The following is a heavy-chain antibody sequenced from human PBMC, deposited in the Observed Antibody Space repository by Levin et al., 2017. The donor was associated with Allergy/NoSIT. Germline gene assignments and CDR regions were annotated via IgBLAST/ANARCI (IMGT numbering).Heavy chain of an antibody. J-gene: IGHJ5*02. D-gene: IGHD3-10*01. CDR2: IYSGGST. V-gene: IGHV3-53*01. CDR3: ARGGSSIIWFDP. Sequence: GESLKISCAASGFTVSSHYMSWVRQAPGKGLEWVSVIYSGGSTYYADSVKGRFTISRDNSKNTLYLQMNSLRAEDTAVYYCARGGSSIIWFDPWGQGTLVTVSS. CDR1: GFTVSSHY.